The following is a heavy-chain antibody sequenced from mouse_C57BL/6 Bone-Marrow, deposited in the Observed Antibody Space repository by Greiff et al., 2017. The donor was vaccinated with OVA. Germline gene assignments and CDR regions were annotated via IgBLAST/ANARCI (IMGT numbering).Heavy chain of an antibody. Sequence: EVQLVESGGGLVKPGGSLKLSCAASGFTFSSYTMSWVRQTPEKRLEWVATISGGGGNTYYPDSVKGRFTISRDNAKNTLYLQMSSLRSEDTALYYCARQREYSNYWYFDVWGTGTTVTVSS. J-gene: IGHJ1*03. CDR3: ARQREYSNYWYFDV. CDR1: GFTFSSYT. D-gene: IGHD2-5*01. V-gene: IGHV5-9*01. CDR2: ISGGGGNT.